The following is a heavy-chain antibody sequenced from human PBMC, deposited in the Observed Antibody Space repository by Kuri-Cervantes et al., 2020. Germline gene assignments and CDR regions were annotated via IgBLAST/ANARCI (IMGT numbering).Heavy chain of an antibody. D-gene: IGHD4-17*01. Sequence: GESLKISCAASGFTFSSYAMHWVRQAPGKGLEWVAVISYDGSNKYYADSVKGRFTISRDNSKNTLYLQMNSLRAEDTAVYYCAKERSYGDYVFDYGMDVWGQGTTVTVSS. CDR1: GFTFSSYA. CDR2: ISYDGSNK. CDR3: AKERSYGDYVFDYGMDV. V-gene: IGHV3-30-3*01. J-gene: IGHJ6*02.